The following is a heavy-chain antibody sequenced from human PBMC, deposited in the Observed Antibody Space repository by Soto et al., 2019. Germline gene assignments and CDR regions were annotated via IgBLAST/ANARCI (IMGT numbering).Heavy chain of an antibody. CDR3: AKDAYYDLSTGTGYYYYGLDV. D-gene: IGHD3-9*01. V-gene: IGHV3-23*01. J-gene: IGHJ6*02. Sequence: GGSLRLSCAASGFTFSSYAMTWLRQAPGKGLEWISVISGTGDTIYYADSVEGRFTISRDNSNSTLSLRMDGLTADDTAVYFCAKDAYYDLSTGTGYYYYGLDVWGQGTTVTVSS. CDR2: ISGTGDTI. CDR1: GFTFSSYA.